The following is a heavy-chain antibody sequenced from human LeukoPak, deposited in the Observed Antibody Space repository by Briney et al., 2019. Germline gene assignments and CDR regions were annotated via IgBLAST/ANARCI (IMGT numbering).Heavy chain of an antibody. J-gene: IGHJ4*02. V-gene: IGHV3-30*02. CDR1: GFTFSSYG. CDR2: IRYDGSNK. D-gene: IGHD4-11*01. Sequence: QAGGSLRFSCAASGFTFSSYGMHWVRQAPGKGLEWVAFIRYDGSNKYYADSVKGRFTISRDNSKNTLYLQMNSLRAEDTAVYYCATTVLEYWGQGTLVTVSS. CDR3: ATTVLEY.